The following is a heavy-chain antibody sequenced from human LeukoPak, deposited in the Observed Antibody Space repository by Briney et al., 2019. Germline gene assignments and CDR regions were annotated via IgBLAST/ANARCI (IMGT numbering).Heavy chain of an antibody. CDR1: GGSISTGSYY. Sequence: PSETLSLTCTVSGGSISTGSYYWNWIRQPAGKGLEWIGRIYTSGSTNYNPSLKSRVTISVDTSKNQFSLKVSSVTAADTAVYYCAKGIFPDFDYWGQGTLVTVSS. V-gene: IGHV4-61*02. J-gene: IGHJ4*02. CDR2: IYTSGST. CDR3: AKGIFPDFDY.